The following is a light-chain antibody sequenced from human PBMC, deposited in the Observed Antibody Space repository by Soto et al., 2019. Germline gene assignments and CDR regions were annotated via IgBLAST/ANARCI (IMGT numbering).Light chain of an antibody. CDR3: QQYEAYPYT. CDR1: QNVKKW. Sequence: DIQMTQSPSTLSASVGDRVTITCRASQNVKKWLAWYQQKPGKAPKFLMYDASNLESGVPGRFSGRGSGTEFTLTIYSVQPDDFATYYCQQYEAYPYTFGQGT. CDR2: DAS. V-gene: IGKV1-5*01. J-gene: IGKJ2*01.